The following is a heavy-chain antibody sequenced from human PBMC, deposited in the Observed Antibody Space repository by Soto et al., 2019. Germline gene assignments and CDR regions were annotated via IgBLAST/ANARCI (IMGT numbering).Heavy chain of an antibody. J-gene: IGHJ4*02. CDR2: IYYSGST. V-gene: IGHV4-59*01. CDR3: ARGGGRYSYGFDY. CDR1: GGSISSYY. D-gene: IGHD5-18*01. Sequence: PSETLSLTCTVSGGSISSYYWSWIRQPPGKGLEWIGYIYYSGSTNYNPSLKSRVTISVDTSKNQFSLKLSSVTAADTAVYYCARGGGRYSYGFDYWGQGTLVTVSS.